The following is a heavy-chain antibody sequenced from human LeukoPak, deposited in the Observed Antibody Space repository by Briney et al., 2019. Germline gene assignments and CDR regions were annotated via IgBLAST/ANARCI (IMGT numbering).Heavy chain of an antibody. CDR1: GFTFSTYS. Sequence: GGSLRLSCAASGFTFSTYSMNWVRQAPGKGLEWVSAISGSGGSTYYADSVKGRFTISRDNSKNTLYLQMNSLRAEDTAVYYCAKGMDHYDILTGYFDYWGQGTLVTVSS. D-gene: IGHD3-9*01. J-gene: IGHJ4*02. CDR2: ISGSGGST. CDR3: AKGMDHYDILTGYFDY. V-gene: IGHV3-23*01.